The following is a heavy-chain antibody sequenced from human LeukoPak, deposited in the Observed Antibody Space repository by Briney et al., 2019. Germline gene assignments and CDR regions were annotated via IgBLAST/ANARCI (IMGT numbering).Heavy chain of an antibody. Sequence: GGSLRLSCAASGFTFSSYAMSWVRQAPGKGLEWVSTISNSDYSTYYADSVKGRFTISRDNSKSTLYLQMNSLRAEDTAVYYCAKVRWDNSGWYYLDYWGQGTLVTVSS. J-gene: IGHJ4*02. CDR1: GFTFSSYA. CDR2: ISNSDYST. D-gene: IGHD6-19*01. V-gene: IGHV3-23*01. CDR3: AKVRWDNSGWYYLDY.